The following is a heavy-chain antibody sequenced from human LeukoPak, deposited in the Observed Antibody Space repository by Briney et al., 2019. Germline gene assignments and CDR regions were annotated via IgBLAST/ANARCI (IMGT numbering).Heavy chain of an antibody. CDR3: AKTPPSGSYRVYYFDY. CDR2: ISDSGGST. J-gene: IGHJ4*02. D-gene: IGHD1-26*01. V-gene: IGHV3-23*01. CDR1: GFTFSNYA. Sequence: PGGSLRLSCAASGFTFSNYAMSWVRQAPGKGLEWVSAISDSGGSTNNADSVKGRFTISRDNSKNTVYLQMNSLRPEDTAVYYCAKTPPSGSYRVYYFDYWGQGTLVTVSS.